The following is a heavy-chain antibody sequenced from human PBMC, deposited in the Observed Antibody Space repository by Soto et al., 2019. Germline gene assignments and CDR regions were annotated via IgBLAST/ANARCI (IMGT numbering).Heavy chain of an antibody. CDR2: IYYSGST. D-gene: IGHD5-12*01. CDR1: GGSISSGGYY. J-gene: IGHJ4*02. V-gene: IGHV4-31*03. CDR3: ARDPVYRRGPHAEGY. Sequence: SETLSLTCTVSGGSISSGGYYWSWIRQHPGKGLEWIGYIYYSGSTYYNPSLKSRVTISVDTSKNQFSLKLSSVTAADTAVYYCARDPVYRRGPHAEGYWGQRTLVTVSS.